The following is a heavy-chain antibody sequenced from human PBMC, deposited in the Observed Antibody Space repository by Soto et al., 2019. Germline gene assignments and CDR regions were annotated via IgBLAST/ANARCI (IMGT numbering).Heavy chain of an antibody. V-gene: IGHV3-7*01. D-gene: IGHD2-15*01. Sequence: AGGSLRLSCAASGFTFRSYWMSWVRQAPGKGLEWVANIKQDGSEKYYVDSVKGRFTISRDNAKNSLYLQMNSLRAEDTAVYYCAREDCSGSSCYSSMYNWFDPWGQGTLVTVSS. J-gene: IGHJ5*02. CDR2: IKQDGSEK. CDR1: GFTFRSYW. CDR3: AREDCSGSSCYSSMYNWFDP.